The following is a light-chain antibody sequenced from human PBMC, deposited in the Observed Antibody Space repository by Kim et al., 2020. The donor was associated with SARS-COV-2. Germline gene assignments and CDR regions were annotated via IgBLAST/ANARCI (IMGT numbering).Light chain of an antibody. V-gene: IGLV1-44*01. CDR3: AAWDDSLNTGV. CDR1: NSDIGANG. CDR2: TSN. Sequence: GRRLTISCSGSNSDIGANGVNWFQQYPGTAPKLLMSTSNQRPPGVPDRFSGSKSGTSASLAISGLRPDDESDYYCAAWDDSLNTGVFGGGTQLTVL. J-gene: IGLJ3*02.